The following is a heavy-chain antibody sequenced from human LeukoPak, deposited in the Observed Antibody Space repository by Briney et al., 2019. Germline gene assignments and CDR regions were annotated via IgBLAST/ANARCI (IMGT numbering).Heavy chain of an antibody. V-gene: IGHV3-53*01. CDR1: EFTVSRNY. J-gene: IGHJ4*01. CDR2: IFSNGDT. Sequence: GGSLRLSCTASEFTVSRNYMLWVRQAPGKGLEWVSLIFSNGDTHYADSVKGRFTISRDTSKNTVSLQMSSLRVEDTAMYYCTRDQMNYWGQGTLVTVSS. D-gene: IGHD5-24*01. CDR3: TRDQMNY.